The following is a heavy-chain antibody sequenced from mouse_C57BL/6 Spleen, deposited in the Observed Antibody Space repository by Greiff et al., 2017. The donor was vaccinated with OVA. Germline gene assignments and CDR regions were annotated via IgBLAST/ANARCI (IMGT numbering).Heavy chain of an antibody. D-gene: IGHD1-1*01. CDR1: GYTFTDYY. Sequence: VQLQQSGPELVKPGASVKISCKASGYTFTDYYMNWVKQSHGKSLEWIGDINPNNGGTSYNQKFKGKATLTVDKSSSTAYMELRSLTSEDSAVYYCARSYYGSRGDYWGQGTTLTVSS. CDR2: INPNNGGT. CDR3: ARSYYGSRGDY. J-gene: IGHJ2*01. V-gene: IGHV1-26*01.